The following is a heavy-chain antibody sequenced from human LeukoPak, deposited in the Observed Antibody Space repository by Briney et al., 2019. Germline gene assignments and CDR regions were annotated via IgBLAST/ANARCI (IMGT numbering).Heavy chain of an antibody. CDR2: INSDGSST. Sequence: PGGSLRLSCAAPGFTFSSYWMHWVRQAPGKGLVWVSRINSDGSSTSYADSVKGRFTISRDNSKNTLYLQMNSLRAEDTAVYYCAKDVESIAAAELGMDVWGQGTTVTVSS. CDR3: AKDVESIAAAELGMDV. J-gene: IGHJ6*02. V-gene: IGHV3-74*01. D-gene: IGHD6-13*01. CDR1: GFTFSSYW.